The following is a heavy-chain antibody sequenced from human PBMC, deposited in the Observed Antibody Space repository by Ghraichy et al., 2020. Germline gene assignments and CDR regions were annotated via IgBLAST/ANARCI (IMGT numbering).Heavy chain of an antibody. CDR1: GYTLTELS. V-gene: IGHV1-24*01. J-gene: IGHJ3*02. D-gene: IGHD2-15*01. Sequence: ASVKVSCKVSGYTLTELSMHWVRQAPGKGLEWMGGFDPEDGETIYAQKFQGRVTMTEDTSTDTAYMELSSLRSEDTAVYYCATTIVVVVGDAFDIWGQGTMVTVSS. CDR3: ATTIVVVVGDAFDI. CDR2: FDPEDGET.